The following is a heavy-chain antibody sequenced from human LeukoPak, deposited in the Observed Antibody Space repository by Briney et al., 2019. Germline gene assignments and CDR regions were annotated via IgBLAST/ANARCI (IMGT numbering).Heavy chain of an antibody. CDR1: GGSISSGGYY. CDR2: IYYSGGT. CDR3: ARERYSYSNWFDP. D-gene: IGHD5-18*01. J-gene: IGHJ5*02. Sequence: SQTLSLTCTVSGGSISSGGYYWSWIRQHPGKGLEWIGYIYYSGGTYYNPSLKSRVTISVDTSKNQFSLKLSSVTAADTAVYYCARERYSYSNWFDPWGQGTLVTVSS. V-gene: IGHV4-31*03.